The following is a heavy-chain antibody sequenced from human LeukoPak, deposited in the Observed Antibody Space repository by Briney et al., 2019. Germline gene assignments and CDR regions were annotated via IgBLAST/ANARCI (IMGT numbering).Heavy chain of an antibody. V-gene: IGHV3-30*02. D-gene: IGHD7-27*01. Sequence: GSLRLSCAASGFTYRNYGMHWVRRAPGKGLEWVTFIRNDGSGKYCADSVRGRFTISRDDSKNTLYLQMNSLRAEDTAVYHCVQDRDWGFGYWGRGTLVAVSS. J-gene: IGHJ4*02. CDR2: IRNDGSGK. CDR3: VQDRDWGFGY. CDR1: GFTYRNYG.